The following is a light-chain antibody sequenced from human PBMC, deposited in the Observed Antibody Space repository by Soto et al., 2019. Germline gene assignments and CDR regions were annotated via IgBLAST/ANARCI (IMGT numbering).Light chain of an antibody. Sequence: QSVLTQSASVSGSAGQSITISCTGTSSDVGNYNYVSWYQQHPGEVPKLIIFNVNNRSSGVSNRFSGSKSGNTASLTISGLQAEDEADYYCSSFTSSTTYVFGTGTKVTVL. CDR3: SSFTSSTTYV. V-gene: IGLV2-14*01. CDR2: NVN. CDR1: SSDVGNYNY. J-gene: IGLJ1*01.